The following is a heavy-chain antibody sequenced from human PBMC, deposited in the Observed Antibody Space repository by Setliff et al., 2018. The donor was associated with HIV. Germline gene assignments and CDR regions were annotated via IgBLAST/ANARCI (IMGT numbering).Heavy chain of an antibody. V-gene: IGHV1-2*02. CDR3: ARVPIHFDWSPPTFDYYHGMDV. D-gene: IGHD3-9*01. J-gene: IGHJ6*02. CDR2: INPNNGGT. CDR1: GYSFTDYY. Sequence: ASVKVSCKASGYSFTDYYMHWVRQAPGQGLEWMGWINPNNGGTNYAQKFQGRVTMTRDTSISTAYMELSRLRSDDTAVYYCARVPIHFDWSPPTFDYYHGMDVWGQGTTVTVSS.